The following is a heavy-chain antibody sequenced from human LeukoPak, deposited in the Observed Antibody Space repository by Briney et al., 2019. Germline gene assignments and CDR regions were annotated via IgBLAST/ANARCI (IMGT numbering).Heavy chain of an antibody. CDR2: IYPGDSDT. D-gene: IGHD4-23*01. V-gene: IGHV5-51*01. CDR3: ARPNDDYGGNSAFDY. CDR1: GYSFTSYW. J-gene: IGHJ4*02. Sequence: GESLKISCKGSGYSFTSYWIGWVRQMPGKGLEWMGIIYPGDSDTRYSPSFQGQVTISADKSISTAYLQWSSLKASDTAMYYCARPNDDYGGNSAFDYWGQGTLVTVSS.